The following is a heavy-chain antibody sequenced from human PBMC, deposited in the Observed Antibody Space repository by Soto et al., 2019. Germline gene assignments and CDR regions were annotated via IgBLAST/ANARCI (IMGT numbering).Heavy chain of an antibody. D-gene: IGHD2-15*01. CDR2: MNPNSGNT. CDR3: AREYCSGGSCYGTDY. J-gene: IGHJ4*02. V-gene: IGHV1-8*01. CDR1: GYTFTSYD. Sequence: AASVKVSCKASGYTFTSYDINWVRQATGQGLEWMGWMNPNSGNTGYAQKFQGRVTMTRNTSITTAYMELSSLRSDDTAVYYCAREYCSGGSCYGTDYWGQGTPVTVSS.